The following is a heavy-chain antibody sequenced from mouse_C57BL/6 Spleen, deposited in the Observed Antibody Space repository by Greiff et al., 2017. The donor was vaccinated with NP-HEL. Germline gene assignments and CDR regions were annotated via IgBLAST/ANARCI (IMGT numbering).Heavy chain of an antibody. CDR2: IYPGNSDT. CDR1: GYTFTSYW. CDR3: TRSITTVVEDYAMDY. J-gene: IGHJ4*01. V-gene: IGHV1-5*01. Sequence: EVKLVESGTVLARPGASVKMSCKTSGYTFTSYWMHWVKQRPGQGLEWIGAIYPGNSDTSYNQKFKGKAKLTAVTSASTAYMELSSLTNEDSAVYYCTRSITTVVEDYAMDYWGQGTSVTVSA. D-gene: IGHD1-1*01.